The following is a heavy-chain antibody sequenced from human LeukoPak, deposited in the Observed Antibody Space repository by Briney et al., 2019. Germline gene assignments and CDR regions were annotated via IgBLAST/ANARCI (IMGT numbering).Heavy chain of an antibody. D-gene: IGHD1-26*01. CDR2: IYYSGST. CDR3: ASPPMNSGSYYYFDY. Sequence: SETLSLTRTVSGGSISSYFWSWIRQPPGKGLEWFGYIYYSGSTNYNPSLKSRVIISVDTSKNQFSLKLSSVTAADTAVYYCASPPMNSGSYYYFDYWGQGTLVTVSS. CDR1: GGSISSYF. J-gene: IGHJ4*02. V-gene: IGHV4-59*12.